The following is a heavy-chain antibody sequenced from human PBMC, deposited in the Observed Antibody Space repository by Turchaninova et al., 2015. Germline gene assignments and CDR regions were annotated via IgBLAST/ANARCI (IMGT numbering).Heavy chain of an antibody. CDR2: INHSGST. CDR3: ARNGRHYYDSSGRMDV. D-gene: IGHD3-22*01. J-gene: IGHJ6*02. V-gene: IGHV4-34*01. CDR1: GGSFRGYY. Sequence: QVQLQQWGAGLLKPAETLSPTCAVYGGSFRGYYWSWLRQPPGKGLEWIGEINHSGSTNSNPALKRRVSISVDTSKNQFSLRVRSVTAADTAVYYCARNGRHYYDSSGRMDVWGQGTTVTVSS.